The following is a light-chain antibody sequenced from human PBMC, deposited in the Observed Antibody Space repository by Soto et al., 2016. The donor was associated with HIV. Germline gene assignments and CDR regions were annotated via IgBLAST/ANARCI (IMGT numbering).Light chain of an antibody. V-gene: IGLV3-19*01. J-gene: IGLJ3*02. CDR2: GKN. Sequence: SSELTQDPAVSVALGQTVRITCQGDSLRSYYPSWYQQKPGQAPVLVIYGKNNRPSGIPDRFSGSSSGNIASLTITGAQAEDEADYYCHSRDNSDNHVVFGGGTKLTVL. CDR1: SLRSYY. CDR3: HSRDNSDNHVV.